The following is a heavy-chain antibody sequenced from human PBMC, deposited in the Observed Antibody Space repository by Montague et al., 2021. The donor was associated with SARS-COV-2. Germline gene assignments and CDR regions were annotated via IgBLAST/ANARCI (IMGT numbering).Heavy chain of an antibody. CDR1: GGSFSGYY. V-gene: IGHV4-34*01. J-gene: IGHJ4*02. CDR2: MNHSGST. Sequence: SETLSLTCAVSGGSFSGYYWSWVRQPPGKGLEWIGEMNHSGSTNYNPSLKSRVTISVDTSKNQFSLKLSSVTAADTAVYYCAREVGRGYSGYEGEYWGQGTLVTVSS. CDR3: AREVGRGYSGYEGEY. D-gene: IGHD5-12*01.